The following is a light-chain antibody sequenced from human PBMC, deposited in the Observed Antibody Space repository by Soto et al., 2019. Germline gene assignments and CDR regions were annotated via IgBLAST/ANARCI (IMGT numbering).Light chain of an antibody. CDR2: KES. V-gene: IGKV1-5*03. CDR3: QNYNSYSEA. CDR1: QTISSW. J-gene: IGKJ1*01. Sequence: DLQMTQSPSTLSCSLGDSVTITCRASQTISSWLAWYQQKPGKAPKLLIYKESTLKSGVPSRLSGSGSGTELNLTISSLQPDDFATYYCQNYNSYSEAFGQGTKGDIK.